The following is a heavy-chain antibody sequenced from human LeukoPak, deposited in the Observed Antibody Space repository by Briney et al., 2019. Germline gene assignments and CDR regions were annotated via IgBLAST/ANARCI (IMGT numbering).Heavy chain of an antibody. D-gene: IGHD3-22*01. CDR2: IRYDGSNK. V-gene: IGHV3-30*02. Sequence: GGSLRLSCAASGFTFSSYGMHWVRQAPGKGLEWVAFIRYDGSNKYYADAVQGRFTISRDNSKNTLYLQMNSLRAEDTAVYSCAKDAYPLASSGHVCDYWGQGTLVTVSS. CDR3: AKDAYPLASSGHVCDY. J-gene: IGHJ4*02. CDR1: GFTFSSYG.